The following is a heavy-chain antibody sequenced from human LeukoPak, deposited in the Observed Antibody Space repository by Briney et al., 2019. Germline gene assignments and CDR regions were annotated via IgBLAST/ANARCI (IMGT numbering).Heavy chain of an antibody. CDR3: ARILPRQYRPPYYYYMDV. CDR1: GFTFSSYS. V-gene: IGHV3-48*01. D-gene: IGHD4-11*01. J-gene: IGHJ6*03. CDR2: ISSSSSTI. Sequence: GGSLRLSCAASGFTFSSYSMNWVRQAPGKGLEWDSYISSSSSTIYYADSVKGRFTISRDNAKNSLYLQMNSLRAEDTAVYYCARILPRQYRPPYYYYMDVWGKGTTVTVSS.